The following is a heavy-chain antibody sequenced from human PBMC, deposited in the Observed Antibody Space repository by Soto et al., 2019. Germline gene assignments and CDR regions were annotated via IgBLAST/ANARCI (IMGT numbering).Heavy chain of an antibody. CDR1: GGSFSGYY. CDR3: ARGTRSRYYYDSSGYAI. Sequence: QVQLQQWGAGLLKPSETLSLTCAVYGGSFSGYYWSWIRQPPGKGLEWIGEINHSGSTNYNPSLKSRVTISVDTSKNQFSLKLISVTAADTAVYYCARGTRSRYYYDSSGYAIWGQGTMVTVSS. V-gene: IGHV4-34*01. D-gene: IGHD3-22*01. J-gene: IGHJ3*02. CDR2: INHSGST.